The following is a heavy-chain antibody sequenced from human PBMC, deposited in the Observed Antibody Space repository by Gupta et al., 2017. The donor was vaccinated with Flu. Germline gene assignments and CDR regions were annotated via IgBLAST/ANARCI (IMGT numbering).Heavy chain of an antibody. D-gene: IGHD2-21*01. J-gene: IGHJ3*02. CDR3: ARDTFYSYSGRRDHWNDVLDI. CDR2: AHHNGKT. V-gene: IGHV4-59*01. Sequence: QVHLQESGPGRVPPSETLSLRCTVSGGSINSNYWSWIRQAPGRGLEWIGNAHHNGKTSYNSSLKSRLTISIDTSRNEVSLVLTSATAADTAIYYCARDTFYSYSGRRDHWNDVLDIWGPGTMVTVSS. CDR1: GGSINSNY.